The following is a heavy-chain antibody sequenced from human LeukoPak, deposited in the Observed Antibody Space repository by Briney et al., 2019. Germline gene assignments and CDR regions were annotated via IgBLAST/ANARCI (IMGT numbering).Heavy chain of an antibody. V-gene: IGHV3-48*03. CDR1: GFTFSSYE. CDR2: ISSSGNTI. J-gene: IGHJ4*02. D-gene: IGHD5-18*01. Sequence: GGSLRLTCAASGFTFSSYEMNWVRQAPGKGLEWVSYISSSGNTISYADSVKGRFTISRDNAKNSLYLQMNSLRAEDTAVYYCARAPGYSYGYSLDYWGQGTLVTVSS. CDR3: ARAPGYSYGYSLDY.